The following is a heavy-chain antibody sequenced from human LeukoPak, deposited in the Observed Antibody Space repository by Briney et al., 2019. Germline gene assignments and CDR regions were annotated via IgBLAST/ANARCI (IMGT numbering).Heavy chain of an antibody. Sequence: GGSLRLSCAASGFTFSDYYMSWIRQAPGKGLEWVSYISTSGSTIYYADSVKGRFTISRDNAKNSLYLQMNSLRAEDTAVYYCASRIAARPIDYWGQGTLVTVSS. CDR3: ASRIAARPIDY. CDR2: ISTSGSTI. D-gene: IGHD6-6*01. J-gene: IGHJ4*02. V-gene: IGHV3-11*04. CDR1: GFTFSDYY.